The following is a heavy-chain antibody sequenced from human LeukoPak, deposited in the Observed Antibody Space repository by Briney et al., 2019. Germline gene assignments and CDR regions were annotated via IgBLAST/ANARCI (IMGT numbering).Heavy chain of an antibody. J-gene: IGHJ6*03. V-gene: IGHV1-2*02. CDR1: GYTFTGHY. Sequence: GASVKVSCKASGYTFTGHYMHWVRQAPGQGLEWMGWINPNSGGTNYAQKFQGRVTMTRDTSISTAYMELSRLRSDDTAVYYCARGAVAGTFYYYYMDVWGKGTTVTVSS. CDR2: INPNSGGT. D-gene: IGHD6-19*01. CDR3: ARGAVAGTFYYYYMDV.